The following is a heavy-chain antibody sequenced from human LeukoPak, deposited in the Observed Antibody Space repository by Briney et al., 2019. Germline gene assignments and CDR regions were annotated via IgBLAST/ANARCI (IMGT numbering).Heavy chain of an antibody. CDR3: ARGGSWVSYYYYSGRDV. CDR1: GGTFSSYA. D-gene: IGHD6-13*01. CDR2: IIPIFGTA. J-gene: IGHJ6*02. Sequence: ASVKVSCKASGGTFSSYAISWVRQAPGQGLEWMGGIIPIFGTANYAQKFQGRVTITADESTSTAYMELSSLRSEDTAVYYCARGGSWVSYYYYSGRDVWGQGTTVTVS. V-gene: IGHV1-69*01.